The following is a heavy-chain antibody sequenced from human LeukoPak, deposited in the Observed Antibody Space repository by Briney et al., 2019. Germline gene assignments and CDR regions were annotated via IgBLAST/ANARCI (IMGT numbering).Heavy chain of an antibody. D-gene: IGHD2-8*02. J-gene: IGHJ4*02. CDR2: IYSDGTT. Sequence: GGSPRLSCAASGFSVSNNYMTWVRQAPGKGLEWVSAIYSDGTTYYADSVRGRFTISSDFSENTLFLQMNSLRAADSAIYYCARDRGLVAGRSFDYWGQGTLVTVSS. V-gene: IGHV3-53*01. CDR3: ARDRGLVAGRSFDY. CDR1: GFSVSNNY.